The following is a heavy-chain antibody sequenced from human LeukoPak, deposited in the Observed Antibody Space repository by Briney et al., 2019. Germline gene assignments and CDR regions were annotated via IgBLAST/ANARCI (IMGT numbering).Heavy chain of an antibody. V-gene: IGHV1-24*01. CDR2: FDPEDGET. Sequence: GASVKVSCKVSGYTLTELSMHWVRQAPGKGLEWMGGFDPEDGETIYAQKFQGRVPMTEDTSTDTAYMELSSLRSEDTAVYYCATVRYYYDSSGYYHLLYFDYWGQGTLVTVSS. J-gene: IGHJ4*02. CDR1: GYTLTELS. CDR3: ATVRYYYDSSGYYHLLYFDY. D-gene: IGHD3-22*01.